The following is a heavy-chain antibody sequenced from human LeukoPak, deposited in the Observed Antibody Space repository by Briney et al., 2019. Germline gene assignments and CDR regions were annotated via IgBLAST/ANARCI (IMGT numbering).Heavy chain of an antibody. V-gene: IGHV1-46*01. CDR2: INPSGGST. CDR3: ARDPTDYGDPHDAFDI. J-gene: IGHJ3*02. CDR1: GYTFTSYY. Sequence: ASVKVSCKASGYTFTSYYMHWVRQAPGQGLEWMGIINPSGGSTSYAQKFQGRVTMTRDMSTSTVYMELSSLRAEDTAVYYCARDPTDYGDPHDAFDIWGQGTMVTVS. D-gene: IGHD4-17*01.